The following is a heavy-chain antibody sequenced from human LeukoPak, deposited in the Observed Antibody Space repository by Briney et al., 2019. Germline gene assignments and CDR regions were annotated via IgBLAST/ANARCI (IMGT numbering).Heavy chain of an antibody. CDR3: ASITMVRGVISYFQH. CDR1: GGTFSSYA. J-gene: IGHJ1*01. CDR2: IIPIFGTA. V-gene: IGHV1-69*06. D-gene: IGHD3-10*01. Sequence: SVKVSCKASGGTFSSYAISWVRQAPGQGLGWMGGIIPIFGTANYAQKFQGRVTITADKSTSTAYMELSSLRSEDTAVYYCASITMVRGVISYFQHWGQGTLVTVSS.